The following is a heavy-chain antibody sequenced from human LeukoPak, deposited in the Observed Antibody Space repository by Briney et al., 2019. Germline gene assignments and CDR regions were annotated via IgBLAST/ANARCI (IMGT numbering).Heavy chain of an antibody. J-gene: IGHJ4*02. CDR3: ASSGYSYGYYFDY. CDR1: GGSISSGGYY. V-gene: IGHV4-31*03. CDR2: IYYSGST. D-gene: IGHD5-18*01. Sequence: SETLSLTCTVPGGSISSGGYYWSWIRQHPGKGLEWIGYIYYSGSTYYNPSLKSRVTISVDTPKNQFSLKLSSVTAADTAVYYCASSGYSYGYYFDYWGQGTLVTVSS.